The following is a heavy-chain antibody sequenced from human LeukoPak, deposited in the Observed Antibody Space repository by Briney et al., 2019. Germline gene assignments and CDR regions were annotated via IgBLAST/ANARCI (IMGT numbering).Heavy chain of an antibody. J-gene: IGHJ4*02. D-gene: IGHD2/OR15-2a*01. CDR1: GDSITNSW. CDR3: ARQRRQSFSSPLYHFDY. CDR2: IYATGTT. V-gene: IGHV4-4*09. Sequence: SETLSLICTVSGDSITNSWWSWVRQSPGKGLEWIGHIYATGTTNYNPSLMSRVAFSVNKSKNQFSLRLRSVTAADTAVYYCARQRRQSFSSPLYHFDYWGQGTLVTVSS.